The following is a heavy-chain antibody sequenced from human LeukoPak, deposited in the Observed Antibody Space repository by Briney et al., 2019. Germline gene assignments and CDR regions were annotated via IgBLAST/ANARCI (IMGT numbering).Heavy chain of an antibody. V-gene: IGHV3-11*01. CDR2: ISSSGSTI. Sequence: GGSLRLSCAASGFPFSDYYMSWIRQAPGKGLEWVSYISSSGSTIYYADSVKGRFTISRDNAKNSLYLQMNSLRAEDTAVYYCARVIAAAGTPIDYWGQGTLVTVSS. J-gene: IGHJ4*02. CDR3: ARVIAAAGTPIDY. CDR1: GFPFSDYY. D-gene: IGHD6-13*01.